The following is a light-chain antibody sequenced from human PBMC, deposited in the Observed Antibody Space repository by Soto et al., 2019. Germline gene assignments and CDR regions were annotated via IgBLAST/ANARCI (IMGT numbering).Light chain of an antibody. CDR1: QCVSSN. CDR2: GAS. CDR3: QQYNNWPPWT. V-gene: IGKV3-15*01. J-gene: IGKJ1*01. Sequence: EIVMTQSPATLSVSPGERATLSCRASQCVSSNLAWYQQKPGQAHRLLIYGASTRATGIPARFSGSGSGTEFTLTISSLQSEDFAVYYCQQYNNWPPWTFGQGTKVEIK.